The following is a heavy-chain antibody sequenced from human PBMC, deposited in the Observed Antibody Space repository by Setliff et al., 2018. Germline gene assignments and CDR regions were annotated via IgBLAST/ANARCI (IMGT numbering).Heavy chain of an antibody. V-gene: IGHV7-4-1*02. D-gene: IGHD6-6*01. CDR3: ARGEYTSLPSGVYYNMDV. Sequence: GASVKVSCKASGYTFSSYAMNWVRQAPGQGLEWMGWINTNTGNPTYAQGFTGRFVFSLDTSVSTTYLQISSLKAEDTAVYYCARGEYTSLPSGVYYNMDVWGKGTTVTVSS. J-gene: IGHJ6*03. CDR2: INTNTGNP. CDR1: GYTFSSYA.